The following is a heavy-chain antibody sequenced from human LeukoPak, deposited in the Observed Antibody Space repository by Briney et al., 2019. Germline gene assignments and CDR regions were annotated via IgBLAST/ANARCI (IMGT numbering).Heavy chain of an antibody. J-gene: IGHJ4*02. D-gene: IGHD4-17*01. CDR1: GFTFSSYA. CDR3: ASWYGAPRHCFDY. V-gene: IGHV3-30-3*01. CDR2: ISYDGSNK. Sequence: GGSLRLSCAASGFTFSSYAMHWVRQAPGKGLEWVAVISYDGSNKYYADSVKGRFTISRDNSKNTLCLQMNSLRAEDTAVYYCASWYGAPRHCFDYWGQGTLVTVSS.